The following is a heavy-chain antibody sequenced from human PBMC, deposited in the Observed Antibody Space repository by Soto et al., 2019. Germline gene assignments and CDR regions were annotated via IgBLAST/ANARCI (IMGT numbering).Heavy chain of an antibody. V-gene: IGHV4-59*01. D-gene: IGHD6-13*01. CDR3: ARQQLLPFYYALDV. CDR2: IYYRGST. J-gene: IGHJ6*02. CDR1: YGAISGYY. Sequence: LSLTCNVSYGAISGYYWSWIRQPPGKGLEYIGYIYYRGSTNYNPSLESRVTMSVDTSRNQFSLKVNSVTAADTAVYYCARQQLLPFYYALDVWGQGTTVTVSS.